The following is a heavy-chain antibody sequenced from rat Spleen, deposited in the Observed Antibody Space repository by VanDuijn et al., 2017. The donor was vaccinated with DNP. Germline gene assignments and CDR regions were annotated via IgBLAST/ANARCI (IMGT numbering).Heavy chain of an antibody. CDR1: GFTFNNYW. D-gene: IGHD1-12*02. Sequence: EVQLVESGGGLVQPGRSLKLSCVASGFTFNNYWMTWIRQAPGKGLEWVASITNTGGSTYYPDSVKGRFTISRDNAKSTLYLQMNSLRSEDTATYYCATVPNYYDGSYYYLYYYVMDAWGQGASVTVSS. CDR3: ATVPNYYDGSYYYLYYYVMDA. CDR2: ITNTGGST. J-gene: IGHJ4*01. V-gene: IGHV5-31*01.